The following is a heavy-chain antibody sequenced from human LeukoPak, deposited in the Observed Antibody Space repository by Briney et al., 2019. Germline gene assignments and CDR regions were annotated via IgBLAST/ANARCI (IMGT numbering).Heavy chain of an antibody. J-gene: IGHJ4*02. Sequence: KSGGSLRLSCAASGFSFSNGSMSWVRQAPGKGLEWAGRIKTKTDGGTTDYAAPVKGRFTISRDDSKNMLYLQMNSLKTEDTAVYYCATGRNLWYWGQGTLVTVSS. V-gene: IGHV3-15*01. CDR1: GFSFSNGS. CDR3: ATGRNLWY. D-gene: IGHD1-7*01. CDR2: IKTKTDGGTT.